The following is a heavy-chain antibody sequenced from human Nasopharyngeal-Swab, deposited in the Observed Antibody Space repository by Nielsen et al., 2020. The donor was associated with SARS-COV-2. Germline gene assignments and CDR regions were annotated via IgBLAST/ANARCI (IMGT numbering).Heavy chain of an antibody. V-gene: IGHV3-23*03. CDR2: IYSGGSST. J-gene: IGHJ6*02. Sequence: GESLKISCAASGFTFSSYAMSGVRQAPGKGLEWVSVIYSGGSSTYYADSVKGRFTISRDNSKNTLYLQMNSLRAEDTAVYYCANLLFSSSWYEGYYYGMDVWGQGTTVTVSS. CDR1: GFTFSSYA. D-gene: IGHD6-13*01. CDR3: ANLLFSSSWYEGYYYGMDV.